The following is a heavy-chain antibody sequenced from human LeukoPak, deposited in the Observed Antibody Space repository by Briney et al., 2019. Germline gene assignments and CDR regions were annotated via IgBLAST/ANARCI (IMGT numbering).Heavy chain of an antibody. CDR1: GYTFTSCD. J-gene: IGHJ5*02. Sequence: ASVKVSCKASGYTFTSCDINWVRQATGQGLEWMGWMNPNSGNTGYAQKFQGRVTMTRNTSISTAYMELSSLRSEDTAVYYCARESTDSYNWFDPWGQATLVTVSS. CDR3: ARESTDSYNWFDP. V-gene: IGHV1-8*01. D-gene: IGHD2-2*01. CDR2: MNPNSGNT.